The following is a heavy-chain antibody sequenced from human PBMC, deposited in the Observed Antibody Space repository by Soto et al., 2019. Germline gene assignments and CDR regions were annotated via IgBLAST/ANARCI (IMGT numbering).Heavy chain of an antibody. V-gene: IGHV3-30*18. CDR1: GFTFSTYG. Sequence: GGSLRLSCAASGFTFSTYGMHWVRQAPGKGLEWVAVISYDGNNKYYADSVKGRFTIARDNSKNTLFLQMDSLRAEDTAVYYCAKDHLPSTVTTPGYWGQGTLVTVSS. D-gene: IGHD4-17*01. CDR2: ISYDGNNK. CDR3: AKDHLPSTVTTPGY. J-gene: IGHJ4*02.